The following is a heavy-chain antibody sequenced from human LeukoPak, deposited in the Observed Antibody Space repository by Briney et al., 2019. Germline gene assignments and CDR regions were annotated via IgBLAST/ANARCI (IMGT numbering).Heavy chain of an antibody. Sequence: GGSLRLSCAASGFAFSSFWMHWVRQVPGKGLVWVSRLSIDGSIIDYADSVKGRFTISRDNAKNMLYLQMNSLRAEDTAIYYCASPDSYPFDYWGQGTLVTVSS. CDR1: GFAFSSFW. CDR2: LSIDGSII. D-gene: IGHD3-16*02. J-gene: IGHJ4*02. CDR3: ASPDSYPFDY. V-gene: IGHV3-74*01.